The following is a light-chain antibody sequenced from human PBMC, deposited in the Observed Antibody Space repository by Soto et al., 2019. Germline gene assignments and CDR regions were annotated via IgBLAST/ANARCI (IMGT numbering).Light chain of an antibody. CDR2: AAS. Sequence: DIQMTQSPSSLSASVGDRVSIPCRASQTITRNLNWYQQKQGTPPKILIYAASTLQSGVPSRFSGSGSGTDFTLAISSLQPEDFPTYYCQQSDSTPITFGQGTRLEIK. J-gene: IGKJ5*01. CDR3: QQSDSTPIT. CDR1: QTITRN. V-gene: IGKV1-39*01.